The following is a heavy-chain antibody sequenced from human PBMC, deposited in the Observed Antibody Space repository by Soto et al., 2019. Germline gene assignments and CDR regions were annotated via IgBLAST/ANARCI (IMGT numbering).Heavy chain of an antibody. Sequence: EVQLVESGGGLVQPGGSLRLSCAASGFTFSSYDMHWVRQATGKGLEWVSAIGTAGDTYYPGSVKGRFTISRENAKNSLYLQMNGLRAGDTAVYYCARLVYSGYDEYYFDYWGQGTLVTVSS. D-gene: IGHD5-12*01. CDR2: IGTAGDT. CDR1: GFTFSSYD. V-gene: IGHV3-13*01. J-gene: IGHJ4*02. CDR3: ARLVYSGYDEYYFDY.